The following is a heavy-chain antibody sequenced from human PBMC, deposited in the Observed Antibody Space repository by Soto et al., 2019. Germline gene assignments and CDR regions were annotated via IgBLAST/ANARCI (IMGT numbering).Heavy chain of an antibody. CDR1: GGTFSSYA. CDR3: ASSMIVVVTDSWFDP. Sequence: ASVKVSCKASGGTFSSYAISWVRQAPGQGLEWMGGIIPIFGTANYAQKFQGRVTITADESTSTAYMELSSLRSEDTAVYYCASSMIVVVTDSWFDPWGQGTLVTVSP. D-gene: IGHD3-22*01. CDR2: IIPIFGTA. V-gene: IGHV1-69*13. J-gene: IGHJ5*02.